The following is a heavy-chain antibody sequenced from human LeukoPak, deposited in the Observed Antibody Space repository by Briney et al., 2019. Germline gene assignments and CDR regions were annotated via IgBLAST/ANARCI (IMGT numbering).Heavy chain of an antibody. CDR3: ATPGSGTFYNVPNFDY. V-gene: IGHV3-30-3*01. D-gene: IGHD3-10*01. J-gene: IGHJ4*02. CDR2: ISYDGSNK. CDR1: GFTFSSYA. Sequence: GGSLSLSCAASGFTFSSYAMHWVRQAPGKGLEWVAVISYDGSNKYYADSVKGRFTISRDNSNNVLFLEVNSLRTEDTAVYYCATPGSGTFYNVPNFDYWGQGTMVTLSS.